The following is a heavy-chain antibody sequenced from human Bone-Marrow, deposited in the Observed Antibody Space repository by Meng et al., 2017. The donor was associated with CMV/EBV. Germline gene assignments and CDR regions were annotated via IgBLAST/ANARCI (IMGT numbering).Heavy chain of an antibody. Sequence: ASGKVSCKASGYTFTDYFIHWVRQAPGQGLEWVGWINPKRDDTRLAQKFQGRVTLTGDTSISTVYMDLSRLQSDDTAVYYCARVNYDTWNAYYPYYFDYWGQGALVTVSS. CDR3: ARVNYDTWNAYYPYYFDY. D-gene: IGHD3-3*01. CDR2: INPKRDDT. J-gene: IGHJ4*02. CDR1: GYTFTDYF. V-gene: IGHV1-2*02.